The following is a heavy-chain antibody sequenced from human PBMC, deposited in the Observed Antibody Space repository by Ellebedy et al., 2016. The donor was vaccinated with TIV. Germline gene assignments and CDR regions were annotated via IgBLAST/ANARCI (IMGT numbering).Heavy chain of an antibody. D-gene: IGHD2/OR15-2a*01. CDR3: CSYNSKDAFDF. V-gene: IGHV3-15*01. CDR1: GFTFRNAW. Sequence: GESLKISCAASGFTFRNAWMSWVRQAPGKGLEWVGRIRSRGDGGTTDYAAPVKGRFIISRDDSQNMLSLQMNSLRTEDTGIYYCCSYNSKDAFDFWGQGTMVTVSS. CDR2: IRSRGDGGTT. J-gene: IGHJ3*01.